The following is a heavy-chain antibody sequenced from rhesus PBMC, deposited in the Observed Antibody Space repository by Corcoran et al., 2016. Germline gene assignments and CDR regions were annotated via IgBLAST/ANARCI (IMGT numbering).Heavy chain of an antibody. V-gene: IGHV4-122*02. CDR1: GYSISLGYYL. CDR2: ITYSGRT. CDR3: ARGFYGLDS. Sequence: QVQLQESGPGLVKPSETLSLTCAVSGYSISLGYYLSWIRPPPGKGLEWIGYITYSGRTSYNPSLKSRVTISRDTSKNQFSLKLSSVTAADTAVYYCARGFYGLDSWGQGVVVTVSS. J-gene: IGHJ6*01.